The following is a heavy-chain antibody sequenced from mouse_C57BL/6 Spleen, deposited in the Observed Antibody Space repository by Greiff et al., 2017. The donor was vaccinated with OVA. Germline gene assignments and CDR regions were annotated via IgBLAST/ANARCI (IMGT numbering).Heavy chain of an antibody. Sequence: EVQLVESGGGLVKPGGSLKLSCAASGFTFSDYGMHWVRQAPEKGLEWVAYISSGSSTIYYADTVKGRFTISRDNAKNTLFLQMTSLRSEDTAMYYCARTHYYGSSLWYFDVWGTGTTVTVSS. CDR2: ISSGSSTI. CDR3: ARTHYYGSSLWYFDV. D-gene: IGHD1-1*01. V-gene: IGHV5-17*01. J-gene: IGHJ1*03. CDR1: GFTFSDYG.